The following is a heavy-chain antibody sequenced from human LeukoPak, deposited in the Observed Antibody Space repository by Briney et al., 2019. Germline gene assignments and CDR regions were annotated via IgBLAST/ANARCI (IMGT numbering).Heavy chain of an antibody. CDR2: INHSGST. CDR3: VIGSSRYNY. CDR1: GGSFSGYY. D-gene: IGHD6-13*01. Sequence: SETLSLTCAVYGGSFSGYYWSWIRQPPGKGLEWIGEINHSGSTNYNPSLKSRVTISVDTSKNQFSLKLSSVTAADTAVYYCVIGSSRYNYWGQGTLVTVSS. J-gene: IGHJ4*02. V-gene: IGHV4-34*01.